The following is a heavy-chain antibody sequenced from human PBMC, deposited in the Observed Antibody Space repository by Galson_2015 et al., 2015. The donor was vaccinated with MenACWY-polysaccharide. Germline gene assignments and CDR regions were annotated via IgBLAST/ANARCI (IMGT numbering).Heavy chain of an antibody. V-gene: IGHV3-7*01. Sequence: SLRLSCAASGFTFSSFWMSWVRQAPGKGLEWVAIIKQDGSEKYYVGSVKGRFTISRDNARNTLYLQMNSLRDEDTAVYYCARVGVCSGGSCYKMFDVWGQG. CDR3: ARVGVCSGGSCYKMFDV. CDR1: GFTFSSFW. CDR2: IKQDGSEK. D-gene: IGHD2-15*01. J-gene: IGHJ3*01.